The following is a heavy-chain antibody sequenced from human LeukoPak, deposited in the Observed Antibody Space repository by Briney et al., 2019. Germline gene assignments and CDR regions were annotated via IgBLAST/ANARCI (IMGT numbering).Heavy chain of an antibody. D-gene: IGHD1-1*01. V-gene: IGHV3-7*02. CDR1: GFTFTTYW. J-gene: IGHJ4*02. Sequence: GSLRLSCAASGFTFTTYWMTWVRQAPGKGLEWVANIKQDGTEKYYVDSVKGRFTISRDNAKSSLYLQMNSLRAEDTAVYYCALGTYTNYFDYWGQGTLVTVSS. CDR3: ALGTYTNYFDY. CDR2: IKQDGTEK.